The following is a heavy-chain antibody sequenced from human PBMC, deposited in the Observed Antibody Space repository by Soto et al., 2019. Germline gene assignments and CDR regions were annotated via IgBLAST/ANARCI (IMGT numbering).Heavy chain of an antibody. Sequence: SETLSLTCTVSGGSISSYYWSWIRQPPGKGLEWIGYIYYSGSTNYNPSLKSRVTISVDTSKNQFSLKLSSVTAADTAVYYCARTSGYSYGFLDYWGQGTLVTVSS. J-gene: IGHJ4*02. CDR1: GGSISSYY. CDR3: ARTSGYSYGFLDY. CDR2: IYYSGST. V-gene: IGHV4-59*01. D-gene: IGHD5-18*01.